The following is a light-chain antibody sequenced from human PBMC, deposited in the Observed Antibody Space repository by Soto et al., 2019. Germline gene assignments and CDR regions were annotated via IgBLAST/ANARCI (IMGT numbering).Light chain of an antibody. V-gene: IGKV3-20*01. CDR1: QSISSSF. CDR2: GAS. Sequence: EIVLTQSPCILSLSPGERASLSCGASQSISSSFLAWYQQKPGQAPRLLIYGASSRATGIPDRFSGTGSETDFTLTISRLEPEDFAVYYCQQYNNWPLITFGQGTRLEIK. J-gene: IGKJ5*01. CDR3: QQYNNWPLIT.